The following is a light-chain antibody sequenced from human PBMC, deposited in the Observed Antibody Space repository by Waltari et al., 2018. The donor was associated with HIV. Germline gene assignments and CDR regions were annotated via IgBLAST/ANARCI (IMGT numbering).Light chain of an antibody. CDR3: QQYGRSPLT. CDR1: QSVSSSY. Sequence: EIVLTQSPGPLSLSPGERATLSCRASQSVSSSYLAWYQQKPDQAPRLLIYGASSRATGIPDRFSGSGSGTDFTLTINRLEPEDFAVYYCQQYGRSPLTFGPGTKVDIK. J-gene: IGKJ3*01. CDR2: GAS. V-gene: IGKV3-20*01.